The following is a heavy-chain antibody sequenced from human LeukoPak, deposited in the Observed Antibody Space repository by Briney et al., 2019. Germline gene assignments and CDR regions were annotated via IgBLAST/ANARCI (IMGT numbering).Heavy chain of an antibody. CDR3: ARARVRFLEWLPHDY. V-gene: IGHV3-21*01. D-gene: IGHD3-3*01. J-gene: IGHJ4*02. CDR1: GFTFSSYA. CDR2: ISSSSSYI. Sequence: PGGSLRLSCAASGFTFSSYAMSWVRQAPGKGLEWVSSISSSSSYIYYADSVKGRFTISRDNAKNSLYLQMNSLRAEDTAVYYCARARVRFLEWLPHDYWGQGTLVTVSS.